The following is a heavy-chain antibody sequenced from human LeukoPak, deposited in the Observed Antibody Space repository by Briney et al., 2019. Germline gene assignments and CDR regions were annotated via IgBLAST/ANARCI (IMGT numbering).Heavy chain of an antibody. CDR2: MSPNSGNT. CDR3: ARVSTMVRGVPRRRNWFDP. J-gene: IGHJ5*02. V-gene: IGHV1-8*01. D-gene: IGHD3-10*01. Sequence: ASVKVSCKASGYTFTSYDFNWVRQATGQRPEWMGWMSPNSGNTGYAQKFQGRVTMTRNTSISTAYMELSSLRSEDTAVYYCARVSTMVRGVPRRRNWFDPWGQGTLVTVSS. CDR1: GYTFTSYD.